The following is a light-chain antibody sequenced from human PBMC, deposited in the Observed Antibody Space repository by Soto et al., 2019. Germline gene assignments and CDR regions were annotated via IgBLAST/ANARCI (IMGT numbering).Light chain of an antibody. CDR1: SSDVGGYNY. Sequence: QSVLTQPHSVSGSPGQSVTISCTGTSSDVGGYNYVSWYQQHPGKAPKLMIYDVSKRPSGVPDRFSGSKSGNTASLTISGLQAEDEADYYCCSYAGSYPYVFGTGTKLTVL. CDR2: DVS. J-gene: IGLJ1*01. CDR3: CSYAGSYPYV. V-gene: IGLV2-11*01.